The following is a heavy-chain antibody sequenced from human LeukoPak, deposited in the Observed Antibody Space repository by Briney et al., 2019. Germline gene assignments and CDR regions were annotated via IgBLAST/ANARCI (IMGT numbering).Heavy chain of an antibody. Sequence: GGTLRLSCAASGFTFSSYGMSWVRQAPGKGLEWVSAISGGGRITYYADSVKGRFTISRDNSKNTLYLQMNSLRAEDTAVYYCAKDGGPNYDSSGYYTDDAFDIWGQGTMVTVSS. V-gene: IGHV3-23*01. J-gene: IGHJ3*02. D-gene: IGHD3-22*01. CDR3: AKDGGPNYDSSGYYTDDAFDI. CDR2: ISGGGRIT. CDR1: GFTFSSYG.